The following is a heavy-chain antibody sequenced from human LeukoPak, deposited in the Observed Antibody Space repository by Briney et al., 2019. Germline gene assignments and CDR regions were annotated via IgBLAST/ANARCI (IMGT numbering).Heavy chain of an antibody. V-gene: IGHV5-51*01. CDR3: ARSWVAGYGTVLDY. D-gene: IGHD6-19*01. J-gene: IGHJ4*02. CDR2: IYPGDSDT. CDR1: GFSFTNYW. Sequence: GESLKISCKGSGFSFTNYWIGWVRQMPRKGLEWMGIIYPGDSDTRYSPSFQGQVTISVDKYISTAYLQWSSLKASDTAMYYCARSWVAGYGTVLDYWGQGTLVSVSS.